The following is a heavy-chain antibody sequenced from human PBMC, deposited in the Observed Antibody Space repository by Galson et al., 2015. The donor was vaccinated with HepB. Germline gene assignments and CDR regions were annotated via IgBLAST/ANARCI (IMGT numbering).Heavy chain of an antibody. D-gene: IGHD2-2*02. Sequence: ETLSLTCTVSGGSISSYYWSWIRQLAGKGLEWIGRIYTSGSTNYNPSLKSRVTMSVDTSKNQFSLNLSSVTAADTAVYYCARGYCGSTSCYTVGWGQGTLVTVSS. CDR3: ARGYCGSTSCYTVG. J-gene: IGHJ4*02. V-gene: IGHV4-4*07. CDR2: IYTSGST. CDR1: GGSISSYY.